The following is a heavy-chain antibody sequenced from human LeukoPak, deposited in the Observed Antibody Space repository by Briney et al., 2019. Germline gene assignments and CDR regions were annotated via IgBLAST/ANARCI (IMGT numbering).Heavy chain of an antibody. J-gene: IGHJ4*02. V-gene: IGHV1-2*02. D-gene: IGHD6-25*01. CDR1: GYTFTGYF. CDR2: INPNSGGT. Sequence: GASVKLSCEASGYTFTGYFMHWVRQAPGHGLEWMGWINPNSGGTSYLQNFQGRVTMTRDTSISTAYMELSRLRSDDTAVYYCARGRPGDYFDYWGQGTLVTVSS. CDR3: ARGRPGDYFDY.